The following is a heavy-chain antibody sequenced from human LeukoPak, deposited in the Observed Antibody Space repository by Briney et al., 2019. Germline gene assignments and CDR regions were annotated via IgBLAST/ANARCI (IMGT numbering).Heavy chain of an antibody. J-gene: IGHJ4*02. Sequence: GEPLKISCQASGYSFTTYWIGWVRQMPRKGLEWMGIISPGDSDITYSPSFQGQLTISAAHSIRTPYPQWTSLKASDTAMYYCAKGRPFDYWGQGTLVTVSS. CDR2: ISPGDSDI. V-gene: IGHV5-51*01. CDR3: AKGRPFDY. CDR1: GYSFTTYW.